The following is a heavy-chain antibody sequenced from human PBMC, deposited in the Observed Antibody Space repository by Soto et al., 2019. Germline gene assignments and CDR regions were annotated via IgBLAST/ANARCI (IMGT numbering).Heavy chain of an antibody. V-gene: IGHV1-18*01. J-gene: IGHJ4*02. Sequence: GASVKVSCKASGYTFTSYGISWVRQAPGQGLEWMGWISAYNGNTNYAQKLQGRVTMTTDTSTSTAYMELRSLRSDDTAVYYCARVYYYDSRGYQGFDYWGQGTLVTVSS. CDR3: ARVYYYDSRGYQGFDY. D-gene: IGHD3-22*01. CDR1: GYTFTSYG. CDR2: ISAYNGNT.